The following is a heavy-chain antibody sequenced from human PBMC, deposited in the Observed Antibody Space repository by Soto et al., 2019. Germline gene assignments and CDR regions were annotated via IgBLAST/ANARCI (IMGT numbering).Heavy chain of an antibody. J-gene: IGHJ6*03. CDR3: ARVKRYYDFWSGSKRRDYYYYYLDV. D-gene: IGHD3-3*01. CDR1: GGSFSGYY. V-gene: IGHV4-34*01. Sequence: PSETLSLTCAVYGGSFSGYYWSWIRQPPGKGLEWIGEINHSGSTNYNPSLKSRVTISVDTSKNQFSLKLSSVTAADTAVYYCARVKRYYDFWSGSKRRDYYYYYLDVWGKGTTVTVSS. CDR2: INHSGST.